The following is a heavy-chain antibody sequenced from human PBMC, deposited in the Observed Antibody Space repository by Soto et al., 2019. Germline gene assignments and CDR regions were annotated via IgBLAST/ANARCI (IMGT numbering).Heavy chain of an antibody. Sequence: PGESLKISCKGSGYSFTSYWIGWVRQMPGKGLEWMGIIYPGDSDTRYSPSFQGQVTISADKSISTAYLQWSSLKASDTAMYYCARQDYGGNSLYYYGMDVWGQGTTVTVSS. J-gene: IGHJ6*02. CDR2: IYPGDSDT. CDR3: ARQDYGGNSLYYYGMDV. CDR1: GYSFTSYW. V-gene: IGHV5-51*01. D-gene: IGHD4-17*01.